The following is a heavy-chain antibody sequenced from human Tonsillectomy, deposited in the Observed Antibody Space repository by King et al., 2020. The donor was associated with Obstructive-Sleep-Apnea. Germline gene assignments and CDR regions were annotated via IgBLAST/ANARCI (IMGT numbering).Heavy chain of an antibody. V-gene: IGHV3-30*18. J-gene: IGHJ4*02. Sequence: VQLVESGGGVVRPGRSLRLSCAASGFTFNEYGMYWVRQAPGKGLEWVAVISYDGSKKYYGDSVKGRFTISRDNSKNTLYLQVNSPRAEDTALYYCAKDRGTYLYEPYYFDYWGQGTLVTVSS. D-gene: IGHD1-26*01. CDR2: ISYDGSKK. CDR1: GFTFNEYG. CDR3: AKDRGTYLYEPYYFDY.